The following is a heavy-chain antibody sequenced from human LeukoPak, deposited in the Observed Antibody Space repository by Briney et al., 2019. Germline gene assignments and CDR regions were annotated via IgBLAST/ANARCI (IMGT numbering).Heavy chain of an antibody. CDR1: GYTFTSYD. J-gene: IGHJ6*02. CDR3: ARDRGYYYGMDV. V-gene: IGHV1-8*01. Sequence: GASVKVSCKASGYTFTSYDINWVRQATGQGLEWMGWMSPNSGNTGYAQKFQGRVTMTRNTSISTAYMELSSLRSEDTAVYYCARDRGYYYGMDVWGQGTTVTVSS. CDR2: MSPNSGNT.